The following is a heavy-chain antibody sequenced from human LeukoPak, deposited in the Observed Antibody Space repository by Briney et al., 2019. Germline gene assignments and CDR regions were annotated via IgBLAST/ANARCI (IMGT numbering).Heavy chain of an antibody. CDR3: AKVLPLRGINDYSNYASTGAYYFDY. V-gene: IGHV3-23*01. J-gene: IGHJ4*02. CDR1: GFTFSSYA. CDR2: ISGSGGST. D-gene: IGHD4-11*01. Sequence: GGSLRLSCAASGFTFSSYAMSWVRQALGKGLEWVSAISGSGGSTYYADSVKGRFTISRDNSKNTLYLQMNSLRAEDTAVYYCAKVLPLRGINDYSNYASTGAYYFDYWGQGTLVTVSS.